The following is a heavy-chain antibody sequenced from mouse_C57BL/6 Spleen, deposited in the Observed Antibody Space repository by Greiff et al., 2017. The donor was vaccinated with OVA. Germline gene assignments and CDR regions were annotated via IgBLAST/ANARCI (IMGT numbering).Heavy chain of an antibody. CDR3: ASNGAMDD. CDR1: GFTFSDYG. V-gene: IGHV5-17*01. CDR2: ISSGSSTI. Sequence: EVMLVESGGGLVKPGGSLKLSCAASGFTFSDYGMHWVRQAPEKGLEWVACISSGSSTIYYADTVKGRFTISRDNAKNTLFLQMTSLRSEDTAMYYCASNGAMDDWGQGTSVTVSS. J-gene: IGHJ4*01.